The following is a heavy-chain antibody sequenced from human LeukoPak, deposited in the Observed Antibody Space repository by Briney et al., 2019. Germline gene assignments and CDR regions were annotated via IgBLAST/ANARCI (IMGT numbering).Heavy chain of an antibody. CDR2: ISSDGANK. CDR3: AGMGGGNSYSYFFDY. J-gene: IGHJ4*02. D-gene: IGHD4-23*01. Sequence: GGSLRLSCAASGFPFSSYGMHWVRQAPGKGLEWVSFISSDGANKYYADSVKGRFTISRDNAKNSLYLQMNNLRDEDAAVYYCAGMGGGNSYSYFFDYWGQGTLVTVSS. CDR1: GFPFSSYG. V-gene: IGHV3-33*05.